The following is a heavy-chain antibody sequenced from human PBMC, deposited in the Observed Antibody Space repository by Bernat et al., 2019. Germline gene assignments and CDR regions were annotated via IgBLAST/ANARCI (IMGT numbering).Heavy chain of an antibody. V-gene: IGHV1-3*01. J-gene: IGHJ3*02. CDR3: ASGRDGYNIDAFDI. Sequence: QVQLVQSGAEVKKPGAPVKVSCKASGYTFTSYAMHWVRQAPGQRLEWMGWINAGNGNTKYSQKFQGRVTITRDTSASTAYMELSSLRSEDTAVYYCASGRDGYNIDAFDIWGQGTMVTVSS. CDR1: GYTFTSYA. CDR2: INAGNGNT. D-gene: IGHD5-24*01.